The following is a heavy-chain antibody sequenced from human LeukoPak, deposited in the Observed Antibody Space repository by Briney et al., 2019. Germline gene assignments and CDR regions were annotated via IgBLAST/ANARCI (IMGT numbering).Heavy chain of an antibody. Sequence: GGSLRLSCAAAGFSFSNYWMHWVRQAPGKGLVWVTRMNSDGSATYYADSVQGRFTISRDNAKNTLYLQMNSLRAEDTAMYFCAKGPNYFDSWGQGTLVTVSS. J-gene: IGHJ4*02. V-gene: IGHV3-74*01. CDR2: MNSDGSAT. CDR3: AKGPNYFDS. CDR1: GFSFSNYW.